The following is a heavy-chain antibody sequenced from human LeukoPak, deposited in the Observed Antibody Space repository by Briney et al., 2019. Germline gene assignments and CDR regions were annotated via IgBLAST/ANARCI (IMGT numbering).Heavy chain of an antibody. CDR3: ARLAPYYYDSSGYPIDY. CDR1: GGSFSGYY. V-gene: IGHV4-34*01. J-gene: IGHJ4*02. D-gene: IGHD3-22*01. Sequence: KPSETLSLTCAVYGGSFSGYYWSWIRQPPRKGLEWIGEINHSGSTNYNPSLKSRVTISVDTSKNQFSLKLSSVTAADTAVYYCARLAPYYYDSSGYPIDYWGQGTLVTVSS. CDR2: INHSGST.